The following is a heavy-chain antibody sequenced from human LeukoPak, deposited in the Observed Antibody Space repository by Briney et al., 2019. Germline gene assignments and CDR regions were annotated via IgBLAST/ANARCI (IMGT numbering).Heavy chain of an antibody. J-gene: IGHJ6*02. CDR3: ARGPIHAYCGGDCPYYYGMDV. Sequence: SGTLSLTCAVSGGSISSSNWWSWVRQPPGKGLEWIGEINHSGSTNYNPSLKSRVTISVDTSKNQFSLKLSSVTAADTAVYYCARGPIHAYCGGDCPYYYGMDVWGQGTTVTVSS. V-gene: IGHV4-4*02. CDR1: GGSISSSNW. D-gene: IGHD2-21*02. CDR2: INHSGST.